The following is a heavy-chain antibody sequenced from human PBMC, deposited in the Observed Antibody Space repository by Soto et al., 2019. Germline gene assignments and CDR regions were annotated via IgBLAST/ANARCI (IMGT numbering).Heavy chain of an antibody. CDR2: IYWHDDK. CDR3: AHRGVAAVGLYDFGN. V-gene: IGHV2-5*01. CDR1: GFSLSTTGVG. Sequence: SGPTLVNPTQTLTLTCTFSGFSLSTTGVGVSWIRQPPGKALEWLALIYWHDDKRDSPSLKSRLTITEGAAKNLAVLTMTIISPVDPATFYCAHRGVAAVGLYDFGNCGQRALVTVAS. J-gene: IGHJ4*02. D-gene: IGHD2-8*01.